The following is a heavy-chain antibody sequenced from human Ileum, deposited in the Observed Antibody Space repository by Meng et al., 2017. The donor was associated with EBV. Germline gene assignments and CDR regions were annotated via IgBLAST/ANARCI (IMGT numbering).Heavy chain of an antibody. J-gene: IGHJ5*02. CDR1: GGPSNSSGYY. Sequence: ESAQGLGTRSATLPITCTGCGGPSNSSGYYWCWISPPPGKGLECIGSIYYSGSTYYNPSLKSRVTISVDKSKNQCSLKLSSVTAADTAVYYCARPIAAAGWFDPWGQGTLVTVSS. CDR3: ARPIAAAGWFDP. D-gene: IGHD6-13*01. CDR2: IYYSGST. V-gene: IGHV4-39*01.